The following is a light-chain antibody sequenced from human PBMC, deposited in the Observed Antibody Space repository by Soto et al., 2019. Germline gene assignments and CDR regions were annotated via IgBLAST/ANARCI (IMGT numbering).Light chain of an antibody. CDR1: SSDVGGYNY. CDR2: DVS. J-gene: IGLJ3*02. V-gene: IGLV2-11*01. CDR3: CSYAGSYTP. Sequence: QSALTQPRSVSGSPGQSVTISCTGTSSDVGGYNYVSWYQQHPGKAPKLMIYDVSKRPSGVPDRFSGSKSGNTASPTISGLQAEDEADYYCCSYAGSYTPFGGGTKLTVL.